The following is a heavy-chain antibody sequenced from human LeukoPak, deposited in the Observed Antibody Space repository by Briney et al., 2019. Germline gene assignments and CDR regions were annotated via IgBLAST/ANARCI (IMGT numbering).Heavy chain of an antibody. CDR2: INPSGGST. CDR1: GYTFTSYY. CDR3: ARDRDQMGYDFWSGYSPKGFDY. D-gene: IGHD3-3*01. V-gene: IGHV1-46*01. Sequence: ASVKVSCKASGYTFTSYYMHWVRQVPGQGLEWMGIINPSGGSTSYAQKFQGRVTMTRDTSTSTVYMELSSLRSEDTAVYYCARDRDQMGYDFWSGYSPKGFDYWGQGTLVTVSS. J-gene: IGHJ4*02.